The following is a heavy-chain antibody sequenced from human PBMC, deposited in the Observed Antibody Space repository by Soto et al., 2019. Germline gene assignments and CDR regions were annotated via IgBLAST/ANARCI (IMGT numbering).Heavy chain of an antibody. Sequence: QVQLAQSGAEVKKPGASVKVSCKASGYTFTSYGISWVRQAPGQGLEWMGWISAYNGNTNYAQKLQGRVTMTTDTSTSTAYMELRSLRSDDTAVYYCARDYTSTGYSSGWYGGGYWGQGTLVTVSS. CDR1: GYTFTSYG. J-gene: IGHJ4*02. CDR2: ISAYNGNT. V-gene: IGHV1-18*01. D-gene: IGHD6-19*01. CDR3: ARDYTSTGYSSGWYGGGY.